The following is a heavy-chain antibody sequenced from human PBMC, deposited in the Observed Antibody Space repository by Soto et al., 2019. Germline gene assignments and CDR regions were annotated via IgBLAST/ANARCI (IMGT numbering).Heavy chain of an antibody. CDR1: GGTFSSYA. CDR2: IIPIFGTA. J-gene: IGHJ4*02. V-gene: IGHV1-69*13. CDR3: ARDGVRRYYDSSGYYYETAY. D-gene: IGHD3-22*01. Sequence: ASVKVSCKASGGTFSSYAISWVRQAPGQGLEWMGGIIPIFGTANYAQKFQGRVTITADESTSTAYMELSSLRSEDTAVYYCARDGVRRYYDSSGYYYETAYWGQGTLVPVSS.